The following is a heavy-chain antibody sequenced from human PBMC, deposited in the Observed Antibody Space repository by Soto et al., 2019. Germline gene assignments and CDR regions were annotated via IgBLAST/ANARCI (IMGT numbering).Heavy chain of an antibody. V-gene: IGHV6-1*01. J-gene: IGHJ4*02. CDR1: GDSVFSNGIA. Sequence: SPTLSLTCDISGDSVFSNGIAWNWIRQSPSRGLEWLGRTYYKSRWYNDYAVSVKSRLIVNLDTSKNQFSLRLNSVTAEDTAVYYCARGRSSSFDFWGQGTLVTVSS. CDR3: ARGRSSSFDF. D-gene: IGHD6-13*01. CDR2: TYYKSRWYN.